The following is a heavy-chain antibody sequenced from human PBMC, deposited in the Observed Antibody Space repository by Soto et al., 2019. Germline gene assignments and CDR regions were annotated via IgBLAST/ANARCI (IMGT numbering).Heavy chain of an antibody. CDR3: AKGGGGLELRD. V-gene: IGHV3-23*01. J-gene: IGHJ4*02. CDR1: GLTFSNYY. CDR2: VSGSGAII. Sequence: EVQLLESGGGLVQPGGSLRLSCAASGLTFSNYYMNWVRQAPGKGLEWVSVVSGSGAIIYYADSVKGRFTITRDNSKNMLYLQMNSLRAEDMAVYYCAKGGGGLELRDWDQGTLVTVSS. D-gene: IGHD1-7*01.